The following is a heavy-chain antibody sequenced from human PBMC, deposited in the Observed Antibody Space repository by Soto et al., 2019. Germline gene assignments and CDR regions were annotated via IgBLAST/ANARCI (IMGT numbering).Heavy chain of an antibody. Sequence: HPGGSLRLSCPASGFTFSGSAMHWVRQASGKGLEWVGRIRSKANSYATAYAASVKGRFTISRDDSKNTAYLQMNSLKTEDTAVYYCTRGEPVAGYLIDYWGQGTLVTVSS. V-gene: IGHV3-73*01. CDR1: GFTFSGSA. CDR2: IRSKANSYAT. D-gene: IGHD6-19*01. J-gene: IGHJ4*02. CDR3: TRGEPVAGYLIDY.